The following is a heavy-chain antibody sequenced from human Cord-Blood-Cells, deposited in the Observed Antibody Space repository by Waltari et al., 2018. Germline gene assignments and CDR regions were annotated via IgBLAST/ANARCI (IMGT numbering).Heavy chain of an antibody. D-gene: IGHD6-6*01. J-gene: IGHJ6*02. V-gene: IGHV6-1*01. Sequence: QVQLQQSGPGLVKPSQTLSLTCAISGDSVSSNSAAWNWIRQSPSRGLEWLGRTYYRSKWYNDYAVSVKSRITSNPDTSKNQFSLQLNSVTPEDTAVYYCARGKIAARGLYYYYGMDVWGQGTTVTVSS. CDR2: TYYRSKWYN. CDR3: ARGKIAARGLYYYYGMDV. CDR1: GDSVSSNSAA.